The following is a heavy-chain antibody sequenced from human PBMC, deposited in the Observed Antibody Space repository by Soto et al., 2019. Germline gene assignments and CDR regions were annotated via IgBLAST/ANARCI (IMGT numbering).Heavy chain of an antibody. CDR2: ISSSGSTI. Sequence: QPGGSLRLSCAASGFTFSSYEMNWVRQAPGKGLEWVSYISSSGSTIYYADSVKGRFTISRDNAKNSLYLQMNSLRAEDTAVYYCARDLRYSSSSWHWFDPWGQGTLVTVSS. CDR1: GFTFSSYE. D-gene: IGHD6-6*01. J-gene: IGHJ5*02. V-gene: IGHV3-48*03. CDR3: ARDLRYSSSSWHWFDP.